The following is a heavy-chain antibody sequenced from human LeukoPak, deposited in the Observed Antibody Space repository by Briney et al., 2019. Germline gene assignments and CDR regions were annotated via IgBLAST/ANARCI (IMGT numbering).Heavy chain of an antibody. V-gene: IGHV1-18*01. Sequence: ASVKVSCKASGYTFTSYGISWVRQAPGQGLVWMGWISAYNGNTNYAQKLQGRVTMTTDTSTSTAYMELRSLRSDDTAVYYCARNGKYSGYDPPTRKLYYYYMDVWGKGTTVTVSS. J-gene: IGHJ6*03. CDR1: GYTFTSYG. CDR2: ISAYNGNT. CDR3: ARNGKYSGYDPPTRKLYYYYMDV. D-gene: IGHD5-12*01.